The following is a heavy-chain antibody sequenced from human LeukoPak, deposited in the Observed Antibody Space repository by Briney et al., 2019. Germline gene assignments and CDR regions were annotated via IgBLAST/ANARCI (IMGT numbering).Heavy chain of an antibody. V-gene: IGHV3-23*01. CDR1: GFTFNSYA. Sequence: GGSLRLSCAASGFTFNSYAMRWVSQAPGKGLEWVSGLSGSGGSTYYADSVKGRFTISRDNSKNTMYLQMNSLRDEDTAIYYCAKEVATYDFWSGPNAFDIWGQGTMVTVSS. J-gene: IGHJ3*02. CDR2: LSGSGGST. D-gene: IGHD3-3*01. CDR3: AKEVATYDFWSGPNAFDI.